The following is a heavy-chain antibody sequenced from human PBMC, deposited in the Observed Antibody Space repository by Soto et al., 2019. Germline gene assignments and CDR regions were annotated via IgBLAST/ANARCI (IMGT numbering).Heavy chain of an antibody. CDR3: AKPAGGDTAMGYSRNRYYFDY. Sequence: GGSLRLSCAASGFTFSSYGMHWVRQAPGKGLEWVAVISYDGSNKYYADSVKGRFTISRDNSKNTLYLQMNSLRAEDTAVYYCAKPAGGDTAMGYSRNRYYFDYWGQGTRVTV. V-gene: IGHV3-30*18. J-gene: IGHJ4*02. D-gene: IGHD5-18*01. CDR2: ISYDGSNK. CDR1: GFTFSSYG.